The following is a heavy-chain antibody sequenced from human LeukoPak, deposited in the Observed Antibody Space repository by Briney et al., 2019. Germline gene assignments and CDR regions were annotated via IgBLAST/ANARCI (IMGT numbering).Heavy chain of an antibody. CDR1: GGSISSSSYY. Sequence: SETLSLTCTVSGGSISSSSYYWGWIRQPPGKGLEWIGNIYYSGSTHYNPSLKSRVTISVDTSKNQFSLKLTSVTAADTAVYYCARDFAASSGYPTYFASWGQGTLVTVSS. CDR3: ARDFAASSGYPTYFAS. V-gene: IGHV4-39*07. J-gene: IGHJ4*02. D-gene: IGHD3-22*01. CDR2: IYYSGST.